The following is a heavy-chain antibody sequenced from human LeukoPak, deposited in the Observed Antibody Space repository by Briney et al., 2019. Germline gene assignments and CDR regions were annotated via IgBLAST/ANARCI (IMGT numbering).Heavy chain of an antibody. J-gene: IGHJ3*02. CDR1: GFTFSSYG. CDR2: IWYDGSNK. Sequence: PGGPLRLSCAASGFTFSSYGMHWVRQAPGKGLEWVAVIWYDGSNKYYADSVKGRFTISRDNSKNTLYLQMNSLRAEDTAVYYCARADYYGSGSYYRRGDAFDIWGQGTMVTVSS. D-gene: IGHD3-10*01. V-gene: IGHV3-33*01. CDR3: ARADYYGSGSYYRRGDAFDI.